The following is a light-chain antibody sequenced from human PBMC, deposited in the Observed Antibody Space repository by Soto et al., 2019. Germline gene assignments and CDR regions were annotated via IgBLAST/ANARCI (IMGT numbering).Light chain of an antibody. CDR1: QSVFYSTTNKHY. V-gene: IGKV4-1*01. Sequence: DIVMTQSPDSLAVSLGERATINCKASQSVFYSTTNKHYLSWYQQKPGQSPRLLISWVSIRESGVPDRFSGSGSGTVFTLTINNLQAEDVAVYYCQQHYNVPFTFGPGTKVDIK. CDR3: QQHYNVPFT. J-gene: IGKJ3*01. CDR2: WVS.